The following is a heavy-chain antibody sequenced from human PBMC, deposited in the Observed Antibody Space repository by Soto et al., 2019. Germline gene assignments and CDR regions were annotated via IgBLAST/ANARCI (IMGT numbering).Heavy chain of an antibody. CDR1: GFTFSSYT. Sequence: WGSLRLSCAASGFTFSSYTMSWVRQAPGKGLVWVSAISGSGGSTYYPDSVKGRFTISRDSSKNTLHLQMNSLRAADTAVYYCAKWRKLLQSFDYWCQGTLLTVSS. CDR3: AKWRKLLQSFDY. V-gene: IGHV3-23*01. J-gene: IGHJ4*02. CDR2: ISGSGGST. D-gene: IGHD2-21*01.